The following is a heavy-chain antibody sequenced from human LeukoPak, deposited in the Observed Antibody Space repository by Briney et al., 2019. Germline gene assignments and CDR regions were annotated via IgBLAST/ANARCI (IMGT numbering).Heavy chain of an antibody. CDR1: GFTFSSYE. Sequence: GGSLRLSCAASGFTFSSYEMNWVRQAPGKGLEWVSAISTDAGETHYADSVKGRFTISRDNSKNTVSLQMSSLRAEDTALYYCAKGSGNGYGSGPFDYWGQGTLVTVSS. J-gene: IGHJ4*02. D-gene: IGHD3-10*01. CDR3: AKGSGNGYGSGPFDY. CDR2: ISTDAGET. V-gene: IGHV3-23*01.